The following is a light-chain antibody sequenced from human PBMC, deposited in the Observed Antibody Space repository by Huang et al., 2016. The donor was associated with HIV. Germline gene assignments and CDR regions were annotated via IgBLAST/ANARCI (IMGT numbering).Light chain of an antibody. CDR2: GTS. CDR1: QSVSSNY. CDR3: QQYGSSSLT. Sequence: EIVLTQSPGTLSLSPGERATLSCRASQSVSSNYLAWYQQKPGQTPRLLIYGTSSRATGIPDRFSGSGSETDFTLTISRLEPEDFAVYYCQQYGSSSLTFGGGTKVEIK. V-gene: IGKV3-20*01. J-gene: IGKJ4*01.